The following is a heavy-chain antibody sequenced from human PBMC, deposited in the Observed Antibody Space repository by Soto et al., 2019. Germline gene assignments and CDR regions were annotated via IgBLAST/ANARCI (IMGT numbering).Heavy chain of an antibody. CDR2: IVVGSGNT. D-gene: IGHD5-12*01. Sequence: QMQLVQSGPEVKKPGTSVKVSCKASGFTFTSSAVQWVRQARGQRLEWIGWIVVGSGNTNYAQKFQGRVTITADESTSTAYMELSSLRSEDTAVYYCAGYSGYDYSLDYWGQGTLVTVSS. J-gene: IGHJ4*02. CDR1: GFTFTSSA. V-gene: IGHV1-58*01. CDR3: AGYSGYDYSLDY.